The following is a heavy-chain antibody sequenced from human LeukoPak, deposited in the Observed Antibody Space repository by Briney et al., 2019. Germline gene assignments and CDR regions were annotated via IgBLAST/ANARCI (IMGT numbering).Heavy chain of an antibody. CDR2: ISSSSSYI. Sequence: GGSLRLSCAASGFIVSSNYMSWVRQARGKGLEWVSSISSSSSYIYYADSVKGRFTISRDNAKNSLYLQMNSLRAEDTAVYYCARGSQAPPPPVGGQNDAFDIWGQGTMVTVSS. CDR1: GFIVSSNY. J-gene: IGHJ3*02. CDR3: ARGSQAPPPPVGGQNDAFDI. V-gene: IGHV3-21*01.